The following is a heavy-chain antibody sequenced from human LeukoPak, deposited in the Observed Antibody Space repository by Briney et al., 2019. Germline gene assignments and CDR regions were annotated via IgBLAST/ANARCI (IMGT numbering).Heavy chain of an antibody. Sequence: GGSLRLSCAASGFTFSSYSMNWVRQAPGKGLEWVSSISSSSSYIYYADSVKGRFTISRDNAKNSLYLQMKSLRVEDTAVYFCAREEGYSYGYGDYWGQGTLVTVSS. D-gene: IGHD5-18*01. J-gene: IGHJ4*02. CDR2: ISSSSSYI. CDR1: GFTFSSYS. CDR3: AREEGYSYGYGDY. V-gene: IGHV3-21*01.